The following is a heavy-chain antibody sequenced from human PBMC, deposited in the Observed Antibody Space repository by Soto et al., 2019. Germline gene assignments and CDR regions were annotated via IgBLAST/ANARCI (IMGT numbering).Heavy chain of an antibody. V-gene: IGHV1-18*01. D-gene: IGHD3-3*01. CDR2: ISAYNGNT. J-gene: IGHJ4*02. CDR1: CYTFTSYG. Sequence: ASVKVSCKASCYTFTSYGISLLRHSPGQWLEWMGWISAYNGNTNYAQKLQGRVTMTTDTSTSTAYMELRSLRSDDTAVYYCARVSFWSGFGLSDYWGQGTLVTVSS. CDR3: ARVSFWSGFGLSDY.